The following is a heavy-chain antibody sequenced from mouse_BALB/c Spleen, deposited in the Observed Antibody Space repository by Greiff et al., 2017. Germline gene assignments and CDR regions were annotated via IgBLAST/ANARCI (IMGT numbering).Heavy chain of an antibody. CDR2: IWSDGST. V-gene: IGHV2-6-2*01. CDR3: ATGPGFYYAMDY. Sequence: QVQLKESGPDLVAPSQSLSITCTVSGFSLTSYGVHWVRQPPGKGLEWLVVIWSDGSTTYNSALKSRLSISKDNSKSQVFLKMNSLQTDDTAMYYCATGPGFYYAMDYWGQGTSVTVSS. J-gene: IGHJ4*01. CDR1: GFSLTSYG.